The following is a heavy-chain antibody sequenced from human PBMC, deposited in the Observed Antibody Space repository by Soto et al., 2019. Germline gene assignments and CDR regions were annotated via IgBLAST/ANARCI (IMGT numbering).Heavy chain of an antibody. D-gene: IGHD6-19*01. CDR1: GFSLSTSGVG. Sequence: QITLKESGPTLVKPTQTLTLTCTFSGFSLSTSGVGVGWIRQPPGKALEWLAHIYWDDDKLYSPSLMSRLTITKDTSKHQVVLPMPDMDPVDTGTYYSAHDTVGWYGMDVWGQGTTVTVSS. V-gene: IGHV2-5*02. CDR2: IYWDDDK. J-gene: IGHJ6*02. CDR3: AHDTVGWYGMDV.